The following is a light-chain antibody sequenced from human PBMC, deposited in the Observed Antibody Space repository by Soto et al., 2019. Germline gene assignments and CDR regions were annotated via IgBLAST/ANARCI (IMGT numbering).Light chain of an antibody. Sequence: DMPMTQSPSSLSTSVGDRVPISCRVSQCISSYLNWYQQKQGKAPKLLIYAASSLQSGVPSRFSGSGSGTEFTLTISSLQSEDFAVYYCQQYNNWPPITFGQGTRLEIK. V-gene: IGKV1-39*01. CDR2: AAS. CDR3: QQYNNWPPIT. J-gene: IGKJ5*01. CDR1: QCISSY.